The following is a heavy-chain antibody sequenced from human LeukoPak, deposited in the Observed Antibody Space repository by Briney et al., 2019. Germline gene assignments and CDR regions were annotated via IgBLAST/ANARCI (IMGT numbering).Heavy chain of an antibody. Sequence: GGSLRHSCAPPGFTFRIYGMSWVRQAPGKGLEWVSGISGSGASTFYAVSVKGRFTISRDNSKNTLYLQMNSLRADDSALYYCARAPRIAVAGTWYYYYGMDVWGQGTTVTVSS. J-gene: IGHJ6*02. D-gene: IGHD6-19*01. CDR3: ARAPRIAVAGTWYYYYGMDV. V-gene: IGHV3-23*01. CDR1: GFTFRIYG. CDR2: ISGSGAST.